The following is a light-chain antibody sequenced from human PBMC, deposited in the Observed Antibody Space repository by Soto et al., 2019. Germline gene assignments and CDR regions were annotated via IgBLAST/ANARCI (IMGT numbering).Light chain of an antibody. J-gene: IGKJ5*01. CDR1: QTISSW. Sequence: DIQMTQSPSTLSGSVGDRVTITCRASQTISSWLAWYQQKPGKAPKLLIYKASTSKSGVPSRFSGSGSGTDFTLTVSSLQPEDSATYYCQQSYTSRITFGLGTRLEIK. V-gene: IGKV1-5*03. CDR2: KAS. CDR3: QQSYTSRIT.